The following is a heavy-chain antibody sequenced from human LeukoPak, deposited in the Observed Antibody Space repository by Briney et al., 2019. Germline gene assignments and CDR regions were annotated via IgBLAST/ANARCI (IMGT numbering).Heavy chain of an antibody. V-gene: IGHV4-59*12. J-gene: IGHJ2*01. D-gene: IGHD6-13*01. CDR3: ARDSSSWYQGYWYFDL. CDR1: GGSISSYY. Sequence: SETLSLTCTVSGGSISSYYWSWIRQPPGKGLEWIGYIYYSGSTNYNPSLKSRVTISVDTSKNQFSLKLSSVTAADTAVYYCARDSSSWYQGYWYFDLWGRGTLVTVSS. CDR2: IYYSGST.